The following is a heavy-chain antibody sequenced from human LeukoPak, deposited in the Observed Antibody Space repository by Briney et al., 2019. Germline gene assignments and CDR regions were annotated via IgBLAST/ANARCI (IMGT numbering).Heavy chain of an antibody. CDR2: IWYDGSNK. Sequence: GRSLRLSCAASGFTFSSYGMHWVRQAPGKGLEWVAVIWYDGSNKYYADSVKGRFTISRDNSKNTLYLQMNSLRAEDTAVYYCARGLAVAGPFDYWGQGTLVTVSS. J-gene: IGHJ4*02. CDR3: ARGLAVAGPFDY. CDR1: GFTFSSYG. V-gene: IGHV3-33*01. D-gene: IGHD6-19*01.